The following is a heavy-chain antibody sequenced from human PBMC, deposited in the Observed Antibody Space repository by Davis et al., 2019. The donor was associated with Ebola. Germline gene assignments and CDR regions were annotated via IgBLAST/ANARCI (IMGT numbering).Heavy chain of an antibody. J-gene: IGHJ6*02. CDR2: ISSSGSTI. Sequence: GESLKISCAASGFTFSDYYMSWIRQAPGKGLEWVSYISSSGSTIYYADSVKVRFTISRDNAKNSLYLQMNSLRAEDTAVYYCASILVGRHYYYGMDVWGQGTTVTVSS. CDR3: ASILVGRHYYYGMDV. V-gene: IGHV3-11*01. CDR1: GFTFSDYY.